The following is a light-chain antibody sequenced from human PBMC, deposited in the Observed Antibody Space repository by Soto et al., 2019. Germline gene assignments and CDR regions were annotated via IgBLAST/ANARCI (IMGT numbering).Light chain of an antibody. CDR2: DAS. Sequence: IVLTQSPGTLSLSPGERATLFCRASQSIATSQLAWYQQTPGLAPRLLIYDASSRATGIPDRFSGSGSGTDFTLTIRRLEPEDFAVYYCQQYGSSYPWTFGQGTKVDIK. CDR1: QSIATSQ. J-gene: IGKJ1*01. CDR3: QQYGSSYPWT. V-gene: IGKV3D-20*01.